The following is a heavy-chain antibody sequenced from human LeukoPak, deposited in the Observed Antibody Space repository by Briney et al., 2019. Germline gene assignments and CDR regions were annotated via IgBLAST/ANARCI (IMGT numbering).Heavy chain of an antibody. V-gene: IGHV1-24*01. D-gene: IGHD5-24*01. CDR2: FDPEDDET. Sequence: ASVKVSCKVSGYTLTELSMHWVRQAPGKGLEWMGGFDPEDDETIYAQKFQGRVTMTEDTSTDTAYMELSSLRSEDTAVYYCATEDGYARTFDYWGQGTLVTVSS. J-gene: IGHJ4*02. CDR1: GYTLTELS. CDR3: ATEDGYARTFDY.